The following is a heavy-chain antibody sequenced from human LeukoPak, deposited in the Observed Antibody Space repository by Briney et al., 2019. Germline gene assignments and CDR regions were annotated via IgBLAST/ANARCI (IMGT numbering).Heavy chain of an antibody. CDR3: ARAGYGGNAFDI. CDR1: GGSFRGYY. CDR2: INHSGST. D-gene: IGHD4-23*01. V-gene: IGHV4-34*01. J-gene: IGHJ3*02. Sequence: SETLSLTCAVYGGSFRGYYWSWIRQPPGKGLEWIGEINHSGSTNYNPSLKSRVTISVDTSKNQFPLKLSSVTAADTAVYYCARAGYGGNAFDIWGQGTMVTVSS.